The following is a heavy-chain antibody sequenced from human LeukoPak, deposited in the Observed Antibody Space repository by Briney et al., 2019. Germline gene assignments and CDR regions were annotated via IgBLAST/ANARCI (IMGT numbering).Heavy chain of an antibody. V-gene: IGHV4-59*08. D-gene: IGHD1-1*01. CDR2: IYSSGST. CDR3: ARRRYIRGPDVVNPFDY. J-gene: IGHJ4*02. CDR1: GGSISNYY. Sequence: SETLSLTCTVSGGSISNYYWSWIRQPPGKGLEWIGYIYSSGSTNYNPSLKSRIYISVDTSKNQFSLKLSSVTAADTAVYYCARRRYIRGPDVVNPFDYWGQGTLVTVSS.